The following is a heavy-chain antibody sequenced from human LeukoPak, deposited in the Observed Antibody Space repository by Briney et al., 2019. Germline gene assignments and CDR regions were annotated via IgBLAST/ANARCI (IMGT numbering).Heavy chain of an antibody. CDR2: IDAGNGNT. V-gene: IGHV1-3*01. J-gene: IGHJ4*02. D-gene: IGHD6-19*01. CDR3: ARGGSSGSDFDY. CDR1: GYTFTRYA. Sequence: GASVKVSCKASGYTFTRYAVHWVRQAPGQRLEWMGWIDAGNGNTKYSQKFQGRVTITADESTSTAYMELSSLRSEDTAVYYCARGGSSGSDFDYWGQGTLVTVSS.